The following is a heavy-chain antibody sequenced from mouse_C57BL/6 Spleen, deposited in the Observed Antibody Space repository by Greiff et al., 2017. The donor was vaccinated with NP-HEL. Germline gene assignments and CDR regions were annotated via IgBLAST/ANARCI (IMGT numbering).Heavy chain of an antibody. CDR1: GYTFTDHT. CDR3: ASNYYGSRGAMDY. D-gene: IGHD1-1*01. CDR2: IYPRDGST. J-gene: IGHJ4*01. V-gene: IGHV1-78*01. Sequence: QVQLQQSDAELVKPGASVKISCKVSGYTFTDHTIHWMKQRPEQGLEWIRYIYPRDGSTKYNEKFKGKATLTADKSSSTAYMQLNSLTSEDSAVYFCASNYYGSRGAMDYWGQGTSVTVSS.